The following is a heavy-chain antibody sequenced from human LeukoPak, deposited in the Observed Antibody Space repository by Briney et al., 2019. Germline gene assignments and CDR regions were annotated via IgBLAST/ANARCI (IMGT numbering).Heavy chain of an antibody. Sequence: SETLSLTCTVSGGSISSFYWNWIRQPPGKGLEWIGYIYNSENTNYNPSLKSRVTISVDTSKNQFSLKLNSVTASDTAVYYCASSKPDLDTWGQGTLVTVSS. CDR3: ASSKPDLDT. D-gene: IGHD2-2*01. V-gene: IGHV4-59*08. J-gene: IGHJ5*02. CDR2: IYNSENT. CDR1: GGSISSFY.